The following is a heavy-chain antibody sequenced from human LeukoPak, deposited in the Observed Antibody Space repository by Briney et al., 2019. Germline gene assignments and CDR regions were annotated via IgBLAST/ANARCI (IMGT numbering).Heavy chain of an antibody. D-gene: IGHD6-6*01. Sequence: PSQTLSLTCPVSGGSLSRGPFYWSWTRHPAGKGLEWIGRINTSRSANSNPSLKSPIPIPVDPSKNQLSLKQTSVTTADTAVYYCARGLATRPDWFDAWGQGTLVTVSS. CDR1: GGSLSRGPFY. J-gene: IGHJ5*02. CDR3: ARGLATRPDWFDA. V-gene: IGHV4-61*02. CDR2: INTSRSA.